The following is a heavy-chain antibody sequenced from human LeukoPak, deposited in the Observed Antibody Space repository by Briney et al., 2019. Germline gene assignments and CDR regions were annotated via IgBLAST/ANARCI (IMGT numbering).Heavy chain of an antibody. CDR2: IKQDGSEK. Sequence: GGSLRLSCAASGFTFSSYAMSWVRQAPGKGLEWVANIKQDGSEKYYVDSVKGRFTISRDNAKNSLYLQMNSLRAEDTAVYYCARCVTIFGGMDWGQGTLVTVSS. CDR3: ARCVTIFGGMD. J-gene: IGHJ4*02. V-gene: IGHV3-7*01. D-gene: IGHD3-9*01. CDR1: GFTFSSYA.